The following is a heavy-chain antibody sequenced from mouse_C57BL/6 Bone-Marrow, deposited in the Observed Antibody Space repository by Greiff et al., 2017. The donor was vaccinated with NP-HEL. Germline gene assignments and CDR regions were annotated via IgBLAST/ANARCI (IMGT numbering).Heavy chain of an antibody. CDR2: INPYKGGT. J-gene: IGHJ1*03. D-gene: IGHD1-1*01. CDR1: GYTFTDYY. CDR3: AREGDYYGSPWYFDD. Sequence: EVQLVESGPVLVKPGASVKMSCKASGYTFTDYYMNWVKQSPGKSLEWIGVINPYKGGTTYNQKIKSKATLTVDKSSRTAYMELNSLTSEDSAVYYCAREGDYYGSPWYFDDWGTGTTVTVSS. V-gene: IGHV1-19*01.